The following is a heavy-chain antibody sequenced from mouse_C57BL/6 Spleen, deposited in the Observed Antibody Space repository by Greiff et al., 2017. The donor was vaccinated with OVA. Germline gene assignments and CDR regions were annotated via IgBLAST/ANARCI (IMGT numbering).Heavy chain of an antibody. D-gene: IGHD2-4*01. CDR3: ASSPIYYDYAYFDY. J-gene: IGHJ2*01. Sequence: QVQLQQSGPGLVQPSQSLSITCTVSGFSLTSYGVHWVRQSPGKGLEWLGVIWSGGSTDYNAAFISRLSLSKDTSKSQVFFKMNSLQADDTAIYYCASSPIYYDYAYFDYWGQGTTLTVSS. CDR2: IWSGGST. V-gene: IGHV2-2*01. CDR1: GFSLTSYG.